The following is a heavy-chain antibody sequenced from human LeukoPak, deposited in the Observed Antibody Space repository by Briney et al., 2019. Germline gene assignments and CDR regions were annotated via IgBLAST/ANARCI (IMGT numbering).Heavy chain of an antibody. Sequence: GSSVKVSCKASGGTFSSYAISWVRQAPGQGLEWMGRIIPIFGIANYAQKFQGRVTITADKSTSTAYMELSSLRSEDTAVYYCARGSDTAMDPDWYFDFWGRGTLVTVSS. CDR2: IIPIFGIA. V-gene: IGHV1-69*04. J-gene: IGHJ2*01. CDR3: ARGSDTAMDPDWYFDF. CDR1: GGTFSSYA. D-gene: IGHD5-18*01.